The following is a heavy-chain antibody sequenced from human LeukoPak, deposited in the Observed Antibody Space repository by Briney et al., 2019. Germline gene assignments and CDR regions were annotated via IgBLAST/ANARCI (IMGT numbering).Heavy chain of an antibody. CDR3: ARDRYSSSGGAGFDP. CDR1: GFTFSSYS. CDR2: ISSSSSYI. J-gene: IGHJ5*02. V-gene: IGHV3-21*01. Sequence: PGGSLRLSCAASGFTFSSYSMNWVRQAPGKGLEWVSSISSSSSYIYYADSVKGRFTISRDNAKNSLYLQMNSLRAEDTAVYYCARDRYSSSGGAGFDPWGQGTLVTVSS. D-gene: IGHD6-6*01.